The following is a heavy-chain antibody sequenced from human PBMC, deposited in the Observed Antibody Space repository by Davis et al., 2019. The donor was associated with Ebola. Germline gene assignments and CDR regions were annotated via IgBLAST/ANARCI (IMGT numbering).Heavy chain of an antibody. D-gene: IGHD5-12*01. Sequence: AASVKVSCKASGYTFTSYDINWVRQATGQGLEWMGWMNPNNGNTGYAQKFQGRVTMTRNTSISTAYMELSSLRSEDTAVYYCARGQANYYYYYGMDVWGQGTTVTVSS. V-gene: IGHV1-8*01. CDR1: GYTFTSYD. J-gene: IGHJ6*02. CDR2: MNPNNGNT. CDR3: ARGQANYYYYYGMDV.